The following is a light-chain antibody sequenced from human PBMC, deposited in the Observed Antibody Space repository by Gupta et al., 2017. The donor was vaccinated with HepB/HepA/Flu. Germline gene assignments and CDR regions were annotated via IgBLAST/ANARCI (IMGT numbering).Light chain of an antibody. CDR3: CSYAGSYTFYYV. V-gene: IGLV2-11*01. Sequence: QSALTQPRSVSGSPGQSVTISCTGSSSDVGVYKYVSWYRQHPGKAPKLMIYNVSQRPSGVPDRFSGSKSGNTASLTISGLQAEDEADYYCCSYAGSYTFYYVFGTGTKVTVL. CDR2: NVS. CDR1: SSDVGVYKY. J-gene: IGLJ1*01.